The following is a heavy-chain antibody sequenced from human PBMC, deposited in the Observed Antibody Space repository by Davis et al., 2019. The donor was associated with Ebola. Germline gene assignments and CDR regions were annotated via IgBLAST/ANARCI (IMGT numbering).Heavy chain of an antibody. CDR1: GFTFSSYE. J-gene: IGHJ6*02. CDR3: AKDMGWPYCSSTSCYGMDV. V-gene: IGHV3-48*03. D-gene: IGHD2-2*01. CDR2: ISSSGSTI. Sequence: GESLKISCAASGFTFSSYEMNWVRQAPGKGLEWVSYISSSGSTIYYADPVKGRFTISRDNAKNSLYLQMNSLRAEDTALYYCAKDMGWPYCSSTSCYGMDVWGQGTTVTVSS.